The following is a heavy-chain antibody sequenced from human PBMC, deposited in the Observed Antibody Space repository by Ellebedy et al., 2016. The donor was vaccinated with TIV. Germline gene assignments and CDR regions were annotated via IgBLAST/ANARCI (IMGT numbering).Heavy chain of an antibody. Sequence: GESLKISCAASGFTFHIYGMSWVRQAPGKGLEWVSIISGDGTVTFYAASVKGRFTISRDNSKNTLSLQMSSLRAEDTAVYYCVRDGIAVTYGMDVWGQGTTVTVSS. CDR1: GFTFHIYG. V-gene: IGHV3-23*01. CDR2: ISGDGTVT. J-gene: IGHJ6*02. D-gene: IGHD6-19*01. CDR3: VRDGIAVTYGMDV.